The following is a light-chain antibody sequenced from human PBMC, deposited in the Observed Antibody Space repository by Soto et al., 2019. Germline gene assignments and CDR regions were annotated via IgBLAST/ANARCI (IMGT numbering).Light chain of an antibody. Sequence: EIVLTQSPATLSLSPGERATLSCRASQSVSSYLAWYQQKPGQAPRLLIYDASNRATGIPARFSGSGSGTDFTLNISSLEPEDFAVYDCQQYNNWPWTVGQGTKVEIK. J-gene: IGKJ1*01. CDR1: QSVSSY. CDR2: DAS. CDR3: QQYNNWPWT. V-gene: IGKV3-11*01.